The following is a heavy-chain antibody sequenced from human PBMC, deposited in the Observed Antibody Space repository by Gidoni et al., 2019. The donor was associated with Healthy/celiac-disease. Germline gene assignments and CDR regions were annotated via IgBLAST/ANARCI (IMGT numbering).Heavy chain of an antibody. CDR3: ARSDVWGSYRAYYFDY. J-gene: IGHJ4*02. V-gene: IGHV3-7*03. D-gene: IGHD3-16*02. Sequence: EVQLVESGGGLVQPGGSLRLSCAASAFTFSSSWMGWVRQAPGKGLEWVANIKQDGSEKYYVDSVKGRFTISRDNAKNSLYLQMNSLRAEDTAVYYCARSDVWGSYRAYYFDYWGQGTLVTVSS. CDR2: IKQDGSEK. CDR1: AFTFSSSW.